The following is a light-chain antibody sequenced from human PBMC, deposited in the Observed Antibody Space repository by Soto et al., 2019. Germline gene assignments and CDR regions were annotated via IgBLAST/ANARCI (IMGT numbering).Light chain of an antibody. V-gene: IGLV2-14*01. Sequence: QSALTQPASVSGSPGQSITISCTGTSSDVGGYNYVSWYQQHPGKAPKLMIYDVSNRPSGVSNRFSGSKSGNTASLTISGLQAEDEADYYCSSYTSSWVFGGGTKRTVL. CDR2: DVS. CDR1: SSDVGGYNY. CDR3: SSYTSSWV. J-gene: IGLJ3*02.